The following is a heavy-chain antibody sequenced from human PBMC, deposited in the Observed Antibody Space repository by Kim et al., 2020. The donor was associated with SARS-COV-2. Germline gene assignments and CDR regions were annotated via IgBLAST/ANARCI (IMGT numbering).Heavy chain of an antibody. Sequence: GGSLRLSCAASGFSFSNYYMSWIRQAPGKGLEWVSNIDISSSNTNHADSVKGRFTISRDNAKNSLYLQMNTLRAEDTAVYYCARVRGSSGYAFDYWGQGTLVTVSS. V-gene: IGHV3-11*06. D-gene: IGHD3-22*01. CDR3: ARVRGSSGYAFDY. J-gene: IGHJ4*02. CDR1: GFSFSNYY. CDR2: IDISSSNT.